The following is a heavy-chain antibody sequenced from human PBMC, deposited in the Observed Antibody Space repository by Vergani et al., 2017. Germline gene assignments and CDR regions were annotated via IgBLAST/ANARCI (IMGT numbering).Heavy chain of an antibody. J-gene: IGHJ6*02. CDR3: ASRYVGSWSYYNVYGMDV. CDR2: INPSGGST. D-gene: IGHD3-10*01. Sequence: QVQLVQSGAEVKKPGASVKVSCKASGYTFTSYYMHWVRQAPGQGLEWRGIINPSGGSTSYAQKFQGRVTMTRDTSTSTVYMELSSLSSEDTAVYYCASRYVGSWSYYNVYGMDVWGQGTTVTVSS. V-gene: IGHV1-46*03. CDR1: GYTFTSYY.